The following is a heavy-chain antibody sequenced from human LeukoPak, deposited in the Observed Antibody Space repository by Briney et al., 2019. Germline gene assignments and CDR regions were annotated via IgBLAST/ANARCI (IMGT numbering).Heavy chain of an antibody. CDR2: ICYSGST. CDR3: ARGGVGPTTNWFDP. Sequence: SETLSLTCTVSGGSISSYYWSWIRQPPGKGLEWIGYICYSGSTNYNPSLKSRVTISVDTSKNQFSLRLTSVTAADTAVFYCARGGVGPTTNWFDPWGQGTLVTVSS. CDR1: GGSISSYY. D-gene: IGHD1-26*01. V-gene: IGHV4-59*12. J-gene: IGHJ5*02.